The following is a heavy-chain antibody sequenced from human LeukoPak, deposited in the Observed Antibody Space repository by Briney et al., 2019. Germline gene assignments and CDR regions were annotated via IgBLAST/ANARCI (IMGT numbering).Heavy chain of an antibody. J-gene: IGHJ4*02. CDR3: ARDYGGSSPFDY. CDR1: GFTFSNYE. CDR2: ISSSGSDI. D-gene: IGHD4-23*01. V-gene: IGHV3-48*03. Sequence: SGGSLRLSCAASGFTFSNYEMHWVRQAPEKGLEWVSYISSSGSDIYYADSVKGRFTISRDNAKNSLYLHMNSLRAEDTAVYYCARDYGGSSPFDYWGQGTLVTVSS.